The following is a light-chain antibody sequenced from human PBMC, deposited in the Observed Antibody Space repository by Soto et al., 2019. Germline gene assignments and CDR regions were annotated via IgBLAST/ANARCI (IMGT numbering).Light chain of an antibody. CDR1: SSDIGGYDF. V-gene: IGLV2-14*01. CDR2: AVS. CDR3: SSYTSSSTYV. J-gene: IGLJ1*01. Sequence: QSALTQPASVSGSPGQSITISCTGTSSDIGGYDFVSWYQKHPGKAPKLMINAVSDRPSGVSIRFSGSKSGNTASLTISGLQAEDEADYYCSSYTSSSTYVFGTGSSSPS.